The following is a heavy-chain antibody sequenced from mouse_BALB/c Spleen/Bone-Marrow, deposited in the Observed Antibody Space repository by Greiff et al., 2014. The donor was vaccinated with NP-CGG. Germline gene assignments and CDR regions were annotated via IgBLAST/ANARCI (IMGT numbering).Heavy chain of an antibody. CDR3: TRDRGGISTVVATPFDY. J-gene: IGHJ2*01. D-gene: IGHD1-1*01. CDR2: ISSGGSYT. Sequence: EVKVEESGGGLVKPGGSLKLSCAASGFTFSSYTMSWVRQTPEKRLEWVATISSGGSYTYYPDSVKGRFTISRDNTKNTLYLQMSSLKSVHTTMYYCTRDRGGISTVVATPFDYWGQGTPLTVSS. CDR1: GFTFSSYT. V-gene: IGHV5-6-4*01.